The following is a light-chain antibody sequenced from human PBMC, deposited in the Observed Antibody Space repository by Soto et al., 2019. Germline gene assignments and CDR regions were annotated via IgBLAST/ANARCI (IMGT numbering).Light chain of an antibody. Sequence: SSLTQPRSASCYPGHRFAISCSGSSSNIGSNYVYWYQQLPGTAPKLLIYSNNQRPSGVPDRFSGSKSGTSASLAISGLRSEDEADYYCATWDDSLSGWVFGGGTK. CDR3: ATWDDSLSGWV. CDR1: SSNIGSNY. V-gene: IGLV1-47*02. J-gene: IGLJ3*02. CDR2: SNN.